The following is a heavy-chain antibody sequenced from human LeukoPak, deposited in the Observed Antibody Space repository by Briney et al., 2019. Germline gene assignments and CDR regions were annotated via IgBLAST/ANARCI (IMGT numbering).Heavy chain of an antibody. Sequence: SVKVSCKASGGTFSSYAISWVRQAPGQRLEWLGGILPIFGTANYAQKFQGRVTITADESTSTAYMELSSLRSEDTAVYYCARDYAPDYYYYYMDVWGKGTTVTVSS. CDR2: ILPIFGTA. CDR3: ARDYAPDYYYYYMDV. CDR1: GGTFSSYA. D-gene: IGHD3-16*01. V-gene: IGHV1-69*13. J-gene: IGHJ6*03.